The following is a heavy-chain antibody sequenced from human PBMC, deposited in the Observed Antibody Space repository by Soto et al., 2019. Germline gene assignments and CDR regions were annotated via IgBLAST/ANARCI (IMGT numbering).Heavy chain of an antibody. CDR3: ARWSYLDY. V-gene: IGHV3-23*01. CDR2: ISVSDGKT. Sequence: PGGSLRLSCAASGFSFGSYALSWVRQAPGKGLEWVSTISVSDGKTFYADSVKGRFSISRDTSQSTLYLQMNSLRADDTAMYYCARWSYLDYWGQGTRVTVPS. J-gene: IGHJ4*02. D-gene: IGHD3-3*01. CDR1: GFSFGSYA.